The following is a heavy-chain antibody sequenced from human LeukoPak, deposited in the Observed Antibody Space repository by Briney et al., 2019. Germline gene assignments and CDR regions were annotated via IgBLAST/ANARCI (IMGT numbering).Heavy chain of an antibody. CDR2: ISSSGGST. D-gene: IGHD6-6*01. J-gene: IGHJ4*02. CDR1: GFTFSSYA. Sequence: GGSLRLSCAASGFTFSSYAMSWVRQAPGKGLEWVSAISSSGGSTYYADSVKGRFTISRDNSKNTLYLQMNSLRAEDTAVYYCAAQSARPHYYFDSRGQGTLVTVSS. V-gene: IGHV3-23*01. CDR3: AAQSARPHYYFDS.